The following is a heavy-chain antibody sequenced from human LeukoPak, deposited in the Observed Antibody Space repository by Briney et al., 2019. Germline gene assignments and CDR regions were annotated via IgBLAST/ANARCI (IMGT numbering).Heavy chain of an antibody. V-gene: IGHV1-69*02. Sequence: SVKVSCKASGGTFSSYTISWVRQAPGQGLEWMGRIIPILGIANYAQKFQGRVTITADKSTSTAYMELSSLRSEDTAVYYCATGGVKSRDCGGDCYFEGIWGQGTMVTVSS. D-gene: IGHD2-21*01. CDR2: IIPILGIA. J-gene: IGHJ3*02. CDR3: ATGGVKSRDCGGDCYFEGI. CDR1: GGTFSSYT.